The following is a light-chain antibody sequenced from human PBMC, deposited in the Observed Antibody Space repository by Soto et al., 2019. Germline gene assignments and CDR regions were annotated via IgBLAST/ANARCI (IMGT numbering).Light chain of an antibody. Sequence: QSVLTQPPSASETPGQRVTISCSGTSSNVGRDHVYWFQQLPGTAPKLLIYGRSQRPSGVPDRFSGSKSGTSASLAISGLRSEDEADYYCAAWDDSLNNWVFGGGTKVTVL. CDR2: GRS. J-gene: IGLJ3*02. V-gene: IGLV1-47*01. CDR3: AAWDDSLNNWV. CDR1: SSNVGRDH.